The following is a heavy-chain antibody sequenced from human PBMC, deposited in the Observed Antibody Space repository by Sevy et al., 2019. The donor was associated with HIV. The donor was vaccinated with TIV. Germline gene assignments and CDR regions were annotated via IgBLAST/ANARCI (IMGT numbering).Heavy chain of an antibody. D-gene: IGHD1-1*01. V-gene: IGHV3-74*01. CDR2: ISPDGSTT. J-gene: IGHJ4*02. Sequence: GGSLRLSCTASGFSFSSDWMHWVRQAPGKGLMWVSHISPDGSTTRYADPVKGRFTSSGDNAKNTLFLQRNSLRAEDTVVYYCARLGVHGSSPQKNSWGQGAQVTVSS. CDR3: ARLGVHGSSPQKNS. CDR1: GFSFSSDW.